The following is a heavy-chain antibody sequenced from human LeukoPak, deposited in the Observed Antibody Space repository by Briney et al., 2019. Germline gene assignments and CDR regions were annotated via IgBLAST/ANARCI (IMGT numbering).Heavy chain of an antibody. Sequence: ASVKVSCKASGYTFTSYGISWVRQAPGQGLEWMGWISAYNGNTNYAQKLQGRVTMTTDTSTSTAYMELRSLRFDDTAVYLCSRDHPGLFYPSLSYFDYWGQGTLVTVSS. J-gene: IGHJ4*02. CDR2: ISAYNGNT. CDR3: SRDHPGLFYPSLSYFDY. CDR1: GYTFTSYG. D-gene: IGHD2/OR15-2a*01. V-gene: IGHV1-18*04.